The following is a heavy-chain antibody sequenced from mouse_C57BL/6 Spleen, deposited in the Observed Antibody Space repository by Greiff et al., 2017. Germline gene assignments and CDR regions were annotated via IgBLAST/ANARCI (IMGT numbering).Heavy chain of an antibody. D-gene: IGHD1-1*02. V-gene: IGHV5-4*01. CDR2: ISDGGSYT. CDR3: ARENYGYAMDY. Sequence: EVQVVESGGGLVKPGGSLKLSCAASGFTFSSYAMSWVRQTPEKRLEWVATISDGGSYTYYPDNVKGRFTISRDNAKNNLYLQMSHLKSEDTAMYYCARENYGYAMDYWGQGTSVTVSS. CDR1: GFTFSSYA. J-gene: IGHJ4*01.